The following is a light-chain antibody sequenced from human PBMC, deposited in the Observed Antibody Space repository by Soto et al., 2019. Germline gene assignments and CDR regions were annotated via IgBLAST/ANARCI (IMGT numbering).Light chain of an antibody. CDR2: DAS. J-gene: IGKJ1*01. CDR1: QSIRNW. CDR3: QQSVT. Sequence: DIQMTQSPSTVSASVGDIVTITCRASQSIRNWLAWYQQKPGKAPKLLIYDASSLESGVPSRFSGSGSGTEFTLTISSLQPDDFATYYCQQSVTFGQGTKVDIK. V-gene: IGKV1-5*01.